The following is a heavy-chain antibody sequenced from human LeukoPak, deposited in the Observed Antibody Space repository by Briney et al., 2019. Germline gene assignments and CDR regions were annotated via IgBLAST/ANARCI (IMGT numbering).Heavy chain of an antibody. CDR2: IYYSGNT. CDR1: GVSITSSAYY. V-gene: IGHV4-39*01. Sequence: PSETLSLTCTVSGVSITSSAYYWGWIRQPPGKGLEWIGNIYYSGNTYYNPSLKSRVTISADTSKNQFSLKLSSATAADTAIYYCTSGPNDYFDDCGQGTLVTVSS. J-gene: IGHJ4*02. CDR3: TSGPNDYFDD.